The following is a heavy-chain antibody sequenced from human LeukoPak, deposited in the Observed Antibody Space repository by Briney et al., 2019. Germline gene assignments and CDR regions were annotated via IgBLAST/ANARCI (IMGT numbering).Heavy chain of an antibody. D-gene: IGHD6-13*01. J-gene: IGHJ5*02. CDR1: GLTFDDYA. CDR2: ISWNSGSI. CDR3: AKATGQVVPAGSRWYDP. V-gene: IGHV3-9*01. Sequence: GGSLRLSCAASGLTFDDYAMHWVRQAPGRGLEWVSGISWNSGSIGYADSVKGRFTISRDNSKNTLYLQMNSLRAEDTAVYYCAKATGQVVPAGSRWYDPWGQGTLVTVSS.